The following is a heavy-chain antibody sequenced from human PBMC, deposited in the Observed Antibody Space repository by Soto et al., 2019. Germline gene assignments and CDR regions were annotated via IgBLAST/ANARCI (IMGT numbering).Heavy chain of an antibody. CDR2: IIPIFGTA. D-gene: IGHD3-3*01. CDR3: ARSALRFLEWLSLDY. V-gene: IGHV1-69*12. J-gene: IGHJ4*02. CDR1: GGTFSSYA. Sequence: QVQLVQSGAEVKKPGSSVKVSCKASGGTFSSYAISWVRQAPGQGLEWMGGIIPIFGTANYAQKFQGSVTITADESTSTAYMELSSLRSEDTAVYYCARSALRFLEWLSLDYWGQGTLVTVSS.